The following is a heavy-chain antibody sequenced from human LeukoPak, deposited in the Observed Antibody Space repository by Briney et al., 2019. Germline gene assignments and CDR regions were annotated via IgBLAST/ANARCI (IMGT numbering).Heavy chain of an antibody. CDR2: ISGTSNRT. J-gene: IGHJ3*01. Sequence: GGSLRLSCEASGFKFSSYSMNWVRQAPGKGPEWVSCISGTSNRTYYTESVKGRFTGSRDNAKNSLFLQMDSLRVEDTAIHYCARDLSVTSLYIDAFDVWGHGTMVTVSS. CDR3: ARDLSVTSLYIDAFDV. D-gene: IGHD5-18*01. CDR1: GFKFSSYS. V-gene: IGHV3-48*01.